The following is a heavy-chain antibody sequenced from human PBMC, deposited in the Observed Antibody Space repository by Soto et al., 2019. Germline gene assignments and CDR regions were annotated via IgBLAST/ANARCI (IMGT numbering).Heavy chain of an antibody. D-gene: IGHD5-12*01. J-gene: IGHJ5*02. CDR3: VKDRAPRDGYKTQPGS. V-gene: IGHV3-64D*06. Sequence: GGYLRLSCSASGFTFSIYAMHWVRQAPGKGLEYVSAVSTNGGTSYYADSVKGRFTISRDNSRNTLYLQMNSLRPQDTAVYYCVKDRAPRDGYKTQPGSWGLGTLVTVS. CDR2: VSTNGGTS. CDR1: GFTFSIYA.